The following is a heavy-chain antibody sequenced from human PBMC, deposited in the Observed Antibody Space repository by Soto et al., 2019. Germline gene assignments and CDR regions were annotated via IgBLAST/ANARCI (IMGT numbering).Heavy chain of an antibody. CDR2: IKQDGSEE. CDR1: GFTFSSYW. J-gene: IGHJ6*02. Sequence: ESGGGLVQPGGSLRLSCVDSGFTFSSYWMSWVRQAPAKGLEWVGNIKQDGSEENYVDSVKGRFTISRDNAKNSMYLQMNSLRAEDTAVYYCARIAASGRGWDVWGQGTTVVVSS. CDR3: ARIAASGRGWDV. D-gene: IGHD6-13*01. V-gene: IGHV3-7*01.